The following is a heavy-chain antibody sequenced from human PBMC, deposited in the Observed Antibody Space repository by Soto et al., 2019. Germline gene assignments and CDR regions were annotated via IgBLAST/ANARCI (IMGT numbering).Heavy chain of an antibody. J-gene: IGHJ4*02. CDR2: ISSSTFYT. Sequence: VQLVESGGGLVKPGGSLRLSCAASGFTFSDHYMSWIRQAPGKGLEWVSYISSSTFYTNYADSVKGRFSISRDNAKNSLYLQMNSLRAEDTAVYYCATDDSSVLEYFDYWGQGILVTVSS. CDR3: ATDDSSVLEYFDY. V-gene: IGHV3-11*06. CDR1: GFTFSDHY. D-gene: IGHD3-22*01.